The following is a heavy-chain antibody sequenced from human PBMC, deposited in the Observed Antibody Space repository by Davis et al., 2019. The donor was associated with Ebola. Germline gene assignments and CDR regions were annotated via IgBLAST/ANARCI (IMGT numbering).Heavy chain of an antibody. Sequence: GGSLSPSCAASGFTVSDKYMSWVRQAPGKGLEWVSVIYRDERTYYADYVKGRFTVSRDNSENMVYLQMSTLRAEDTAVYYCARHINGDFWYFDLWGRGTRVTVSS. J-gene: IGHJ2*01. CDR2: IYRDERT. CDR3: ARHINGDFWYFDL. CDR1: GFTVSDKY. D-gene: IGHD4-17*01. V-gene: IGHV3-53*01.